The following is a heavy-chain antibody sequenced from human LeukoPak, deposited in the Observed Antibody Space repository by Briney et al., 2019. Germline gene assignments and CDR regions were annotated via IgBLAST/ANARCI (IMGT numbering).Heavy chain of an antibody. CDR2: TDTRGGTT. V-gene: IGHV3-23*01. D-gene: IGHD2-8*01. J-gene: IGHJ4*02. Sequence: GASLRLSCEASGFTFSSFGIFWVRQAPGKGLNWVSSTDTRGGTTNYAYSVKGRLTISTDNSKNTVFLQMNSLRAEDTAVYYCARRSCTTADCPLGYWGQGTLVTVSS. CDR1: GFTFSSFG. CDR3: ARRSCTTADCPLGY.